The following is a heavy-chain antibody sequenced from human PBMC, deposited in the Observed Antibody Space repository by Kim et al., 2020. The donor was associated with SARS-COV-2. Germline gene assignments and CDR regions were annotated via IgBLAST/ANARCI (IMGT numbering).Heavy chain of an antibody. CDR3: AKERTIDRSIMMSGPDV. V-gene: IGHV3-9*01. CDR1: GFNLDDYA. D-gene: IGHD3-22*01. Sequence: GGSLRLSCVVSGFNLDDYAMHWVRQVPGKGLEWVAGISGSGITVCYEESVKGRFTISRDNAKNSLYLEMNRLRVEDTALYYCAKERTIDRSIMMSGPDVGGQGSTLSVS. CDR2: ISGSGITV. J-gene: IGHJ6*02.